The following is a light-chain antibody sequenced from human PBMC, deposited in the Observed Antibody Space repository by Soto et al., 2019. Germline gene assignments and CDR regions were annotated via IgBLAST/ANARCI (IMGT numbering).Light chain of an antibody. CDR1: SSDVGSYNR. J-gene: IGLJ1*01. Sequence: QSALTQPHSVSGSPGQSVTISCTGTSSDVGSYNRVSWYQQPPGTAPKLMISEVSNRPSGVPDRFSGSKSGNTASLTISGLQAEYEADYYCSSYTSSSTLKVFGNGTKVTVL. CDR3: SSYTSSSTLKV. V-gene: IGLV2-18*02. CDR2: EVS.